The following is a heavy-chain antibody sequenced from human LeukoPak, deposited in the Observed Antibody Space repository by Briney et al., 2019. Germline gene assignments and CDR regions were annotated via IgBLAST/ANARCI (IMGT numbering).Heavy chain of an antibody. CDR2: MNPNSGNT. V-gene: IGHV1-8*01. Sequence: ASVKVSCKTSGDTFTSYDINWVRQAPGQGLEWMGWMNPNSGNTGYAQKFQGRVTITRNTSISTAYMELSSLRSEDTAVYYCARGPTWSESYYYFDYWGQGTLVTVSS. D-gene: IGHD3-3*01. J-gene: IGHJ4*02. CDR1: GDTFTSYD. CDR3: ARGPTWSESYYYFDY.